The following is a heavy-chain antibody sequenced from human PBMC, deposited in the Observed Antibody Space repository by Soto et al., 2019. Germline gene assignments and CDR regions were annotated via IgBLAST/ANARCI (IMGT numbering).Heavy chain of an antibody. CDR3: ARAEFDIVLMVLARFDY. CDR1: GDSVSSNSAA. J-gene: IGHJ4*01. CDR2: TYYRSKWYN. D-gene: IGHD2-8*01. Sequence: SQTLSLTCAISGDSVSSNSAAWNWIRQSPSRGLEWLGRTYYRSKWYNDYAVSVKSRITINPDTSKNQFSLQLNSVTPEDTAVYYCARAEFDIVLMVLARFDYWGHGTLVTVSS. V-gene: IGHV6-1*01.